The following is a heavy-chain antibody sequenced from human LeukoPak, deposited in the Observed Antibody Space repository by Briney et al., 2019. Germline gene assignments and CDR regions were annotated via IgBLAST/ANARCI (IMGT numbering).Heavy chain of an antibody. V-gene: IGHV1-2*07. CDR3: RRALTTVATWMYL. Sequence: ALVKVSCKASGYTFTRYLMHWVRQAPGQGLDWTGWIGPNSGDIKYAHKFQGRVTMTRDTSIHTAYTEQSRLRSDDTVDYCGRRALTTVATWMYLWGRSTLVTVSS. CDR2: IGPNSGDI. CDR1: GYTFTRYL. J-gene: IGHJ2*01. D-gene: IGHD4-17*01.